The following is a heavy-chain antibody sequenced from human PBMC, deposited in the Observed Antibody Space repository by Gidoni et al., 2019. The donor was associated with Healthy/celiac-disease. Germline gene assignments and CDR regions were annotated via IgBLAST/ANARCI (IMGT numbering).Heavy chain of an antibody. CDR2: ISSSSSYI. Sequence: DVQLVESGGGLVKPGGSLRLSCAASGFTFSSYSMNWVRQAPGKGLDWVSSISSSSSYIYYADSVKGRFTISRDNAKNSLYLQMNSLRAEDTAVYYCARDRAHDYGDYDVFSYYYGMDVWGQGTTVTVSS. D-gene: IGHD4-17*01. J-gene: IGHJ6*02. CDR3: ARDRAHDYGDYDVFSYYYGMDV. CDR1: GFTFSSYS. V-gene: IGHV3-21*01.